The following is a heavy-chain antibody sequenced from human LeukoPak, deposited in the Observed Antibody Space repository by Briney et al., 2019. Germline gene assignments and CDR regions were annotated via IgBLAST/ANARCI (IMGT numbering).Heavy chain of an antibody. CDR1: GFNFSIYS. CDR2: ISSTSNPI. D-gene: IGHD3-9*01. Sequence: QAGGSLRLSCAASGFNFSIYSMNSVRQAPGKGLEWLSYISSTSNPIYYADSVNGRFTIFRDHAKNSLYLQMDSRRVDDTAVYYCGRDKLFTERRYLDWSPSDLWGQGTMVTVSS. V-gene: IGHV3-48*01. J-gene: IGHJ3*01. CDR3: GRDKLFTERRYLDWSPSDL.